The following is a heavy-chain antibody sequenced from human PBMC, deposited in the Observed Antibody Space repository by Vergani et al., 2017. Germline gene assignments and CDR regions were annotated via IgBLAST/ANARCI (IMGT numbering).Heavy chain of an antibody. V-gene: IGHV3-21*04. CDR1: GFTFSSYS. CDR2: ISSSSSYI. D-gene: IGHD2-2*01. J-gene: IGHJ4*02. CDR3: AKADGVPAAMNY. Sequence: EVQLVESGGGLVKPGGSLRLSCAASGFTFSSYSMNWVRQAPGKGLEWVSSISSSSSYIYYADSVKGRFTISRDNSKNTLYLQMNSLRAEDTAVYYCAKADGVPAAMNYWGQGTLVTVSS.